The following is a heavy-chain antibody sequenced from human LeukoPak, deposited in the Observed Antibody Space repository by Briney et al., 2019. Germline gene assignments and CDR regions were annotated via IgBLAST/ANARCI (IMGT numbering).Heavy chain of an antibody. CDR2: IYYSGST. Sequence: SGTLSLTCTVSGGSISSGDYYWSWIRQPPGKGLEWIGYIYYSGSTYYNPSLKSRVTISVDTSKNQFSLKLSSVTAADTAVYYCARDMTTVTTAGYYYGMNVWGQGTTVTVSS. CDR3: ARDMTTVTTAGYYYGMNV. D-gene: IGHD4-17*01. CDR1: GGSISSGDYY. J-gene: IGHJ6*02. V-gene: IGHV4-30-4*01.